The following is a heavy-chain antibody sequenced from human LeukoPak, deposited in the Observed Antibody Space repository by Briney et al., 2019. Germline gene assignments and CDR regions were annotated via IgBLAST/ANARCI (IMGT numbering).Heavy chain of an antibody. D-gene: IGHD2-2*03. CDR3: ARHGYCSSTSCSDP. Sequence: SETLSLTCAVSGGSISSSNWWSWVRQPPGKGLEWIGEIYHSGSTNYNPSLKSRVTISVDKSKNQFSLKLSSVTAADTAVYYCARHGYCSSTSCSDPWGQGTLVTVSS. CDR1: GGSISSSNW. V-gene: IGHV4-4*02. CDR2: IYHSGST. J-gene: IGHJ5*02.